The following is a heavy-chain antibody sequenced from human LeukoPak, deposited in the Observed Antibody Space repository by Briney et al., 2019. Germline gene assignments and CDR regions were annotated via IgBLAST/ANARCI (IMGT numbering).Heavy chain of an antibody. D-gene: IGHD2-15*01. V-gene: IGHV3-66*01. CDR2: VYSDGST. CDR3: ARSAGYPRSVNGYFDY. CDR1: GFTVSSNY. J-gene: IGHJ4*02. Sequence: PGGSLRLSCAASGFTVSSNYLSWVRQAPGRGLEWISVVYSDGSTSYADSVKGRFTISRDKSKNTLYLQMNSLRDDDTAVYFRARSAGYPRSVNGYFDYWGQGTLVTVSS.